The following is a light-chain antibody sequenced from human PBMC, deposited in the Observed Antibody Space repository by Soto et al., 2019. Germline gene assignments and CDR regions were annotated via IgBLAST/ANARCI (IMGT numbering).Light chain of an antibody. CDR1: QSVSSN. Sequence: EIVMTQSPATLSVSPGERATLSCRASQSVSSNLAWYQQKPGQAPRLLLSCSSTRANSITARFSGSGYGKEFTLNISSLQYEDFAVYYCKQYNHWPPLTFGGGTKVEIK. J-gene: IGKJ4*01. V-gene: IGKV3-15*01. CDR3: KQYNHWPPLT. CDR2: CSS.